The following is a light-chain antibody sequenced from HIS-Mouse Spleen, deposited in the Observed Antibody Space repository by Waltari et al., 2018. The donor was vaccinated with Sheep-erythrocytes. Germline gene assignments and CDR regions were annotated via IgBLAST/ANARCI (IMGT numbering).Light chain of an antibody. J-gene: IGLJ2*01. V-gene: IGLV2-23*03. CDR1: SSAFGTYNL. Sequence: QSALTQPASVSGSPGQSFTISCTGTSSAFGTYNLVSWYQQHPGQAPKLMIYEGSKRPSGVSNRFSGSKSGNTASLTISGLQAEDEADYYCCSYAGSSTFHVVFGGGTKLTVL. CDR2: EGS. CDR3: CSYAGSSTFHVV.